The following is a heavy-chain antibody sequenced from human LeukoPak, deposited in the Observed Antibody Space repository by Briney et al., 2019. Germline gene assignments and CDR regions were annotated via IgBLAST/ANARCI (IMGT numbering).Heavy chain of an antibody. D-gene: IGHD2-2*01. CDR3: ARLQEDIVVVPAAIPYNWFDP. V-gene: IGHV5-51*01. CDR1: GYIFAAYW. Sequence: GESLKISCRGSGYIFAAYWIGWVRQMPGKGLEWMGSIYPGDSDTRYSPSFRGQVTISVDRSINTAYLQWNSLKASDTAIYYCARLQEDIVVVPAAIPYNWFDPWGRGSLVTVSS. J-gene: IGHJ5*02. CDR2: IYPGDSDT.